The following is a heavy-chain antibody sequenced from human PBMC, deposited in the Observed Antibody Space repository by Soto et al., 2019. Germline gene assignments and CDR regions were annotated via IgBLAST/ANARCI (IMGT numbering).Heavy chain of an antibody. CDR2: ISYSGST. D-gene: IGHD6-25*01. CDR3: ARDPDAAPDF. J-gene: IGHJ4*02. V-gene: IGHV4-30-4*01. Sequence: PSETLSLTCTVSGVSISNSHYYWSWIRQAPGKGLEWIGYISYSGSTYYNPSLESRLTMSIDTSKSQFFLKLSSVSAADTAVYFCARDPDAAPDFWGQGTLVTVSS. CDR1: GVSISNSHYY.